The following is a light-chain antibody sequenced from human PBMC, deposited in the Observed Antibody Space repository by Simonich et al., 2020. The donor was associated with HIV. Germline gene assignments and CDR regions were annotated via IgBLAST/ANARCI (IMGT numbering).Light chain of an antibody. CDR1: QSVSSN. CDR2: GAS. CDR3: QQYNYWPLFLT. J-gene: IGKJ4*01. V-gene: IGKV3-15*01. Sequence: EIVMTQSPATLSVSPGERATLSCRASQSVSSNLAWYQQQPCQSPRLLSYGASARATGIPARFSGSGSGTEFTLTISSLQSEDFAVYYCQQYNYWPLFLTFGGGTKVEIK.